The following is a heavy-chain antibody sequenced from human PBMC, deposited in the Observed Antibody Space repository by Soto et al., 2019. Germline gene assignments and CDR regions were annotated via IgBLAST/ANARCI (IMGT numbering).Heavy chain of an antibody. Sequence: QVQLQESGPGLVKPSQTLSLTCTVSGGSISSGDYYWSWIRQPPGKGLEWIGYIYYSGSTYYNPSLKSRVTISVDTSKNQSSLKLSSVTAADTAVYYCARAAAGMGPYNWFDPWGQGTLVTVSS. V-gene: IGHV4-30-4*01. CDR1: GGSISSGDYY. CDR2: IYYSGST. D-gene: IGHD6-13*01. CDR3: ARAAAGMGPYNWFDP. J-gene: IGHJ5*02.